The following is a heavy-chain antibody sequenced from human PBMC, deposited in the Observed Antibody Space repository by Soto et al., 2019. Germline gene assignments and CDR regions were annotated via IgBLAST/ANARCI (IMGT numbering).Heavy chain of an antibody. D-gene: IGHD2-21*02. CDR2: ISYDGSNK. Sequence: QVQLVESGGGVVQPGRSLRLSCAASGFTFSSYAMHWVRQAPGKGLEWVAVISYDGSNKYYADSVKGRFTISRDNSKNTLYLQMNSLRAEDTAVYYCAREGPHGGNSAYFDYWGQGTLVTVSS. J-gene: IGHJ4*02. CDR3: AREGPHGGNSAYFDY. V-gene: IGHV3-30-3*01. CDR1: GFTFSSYA.